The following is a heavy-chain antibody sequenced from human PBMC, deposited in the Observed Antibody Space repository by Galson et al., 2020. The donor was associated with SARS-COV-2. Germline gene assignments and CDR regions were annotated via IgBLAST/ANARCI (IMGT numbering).Heavy chain of an antibody. CDR1: GGSFSSYY. CDR2: INHSGTT. J-gene: IGHJ6*02. V-gene: IGHV4-34*01. Sequence: SETLSLTCAVYGGSFSSYYWSWIRQPPGKGLEWIGEINHSGTTNYTPSLKSRVTISVDTSKNQFSLKLTSVTAADTAVYYCARGRVILGFYHYNSRDVWGQGTTVAVSS. D-gene: IGHD3-16*01. CDR3: ARGRVILGFYHYNSRDV.